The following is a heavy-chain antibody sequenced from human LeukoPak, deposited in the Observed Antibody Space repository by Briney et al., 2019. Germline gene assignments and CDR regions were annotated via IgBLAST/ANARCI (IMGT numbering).Heavy chain of an antibody. Sequence: SQTLSLTCTVSGGSISSGDYYWSWIRQPPGKGLEWIGYIYYSGSTYYNPSLKSRVTISVDTSKNQFSLKLSSVTAADTAVYYCARDTHPCDERKGGWFDPWGQGTLVTVSS. V-gene: IGHV4-30-4*08. CDR2: IYYSGST. D-gene: IGHD1-1*01. J-gene: IGHJ5*02. CDR3: ARDTHPCDERKGGWFDP. CDR1: GGSISSGDYY.